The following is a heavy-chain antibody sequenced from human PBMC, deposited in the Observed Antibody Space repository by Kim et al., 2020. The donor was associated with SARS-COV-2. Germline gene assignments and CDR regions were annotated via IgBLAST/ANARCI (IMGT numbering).Heavy chain of an antibody. CDR3: ARVGSGYYKGFDY. CDR1: GGSVSSGSYY. J-gene: IGHJ4*02. Sequence: SETLSLTCTVSGGSVSSGSYYWSWIRQPPGKGLEWIGYIYYSGSTNYNPSLKSRVTISVDTSKNQFSLKLSSVTAADTAVYYCARVGSGYYKGFDYWGQGTLVTVSS. V-gene: IGHV4-61*01. D-gene: IGHD3-3*01. CDR2: IYYSGST.